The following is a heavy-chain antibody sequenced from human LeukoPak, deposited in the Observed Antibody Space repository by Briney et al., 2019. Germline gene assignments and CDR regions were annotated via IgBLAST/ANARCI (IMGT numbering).Heavy chain of an antibody. CDR3: ARDSLGDPTYYFDY. Sequence: PGGSLRLSCGASGFTFSSYAMSWVRQAPGKGLEWVSAIGSGTYYADSVKGRFTISRDNSKNTLYLQMNSLRAEDTAVYYCARDSLGDPTYYFDYWGQGTLVTVSS. CDR2: IGSGT. D-gene: IGHD3-10*01. CDR1: GFTFSSYA. J-gene: IGHJ4*02. V-gene: IGHV3-23*01.